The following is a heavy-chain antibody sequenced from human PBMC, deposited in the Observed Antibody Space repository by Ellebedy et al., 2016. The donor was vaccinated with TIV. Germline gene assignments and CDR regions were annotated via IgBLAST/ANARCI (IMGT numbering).Heavy chain of an antibody. CDR3: ARSLSYAVGV. CDR1: GGSFSGYY. CDR2: INHSGST. J-gene: IGHJ6*02. V-gene: IGHV4-34*01. D-gene: IGHD3-10*01. Sequence: MPSETLSLTCAVYGGSFSGYYWSWIRQPPGKGLEWIGEINHSGSTNYNPSLKSRVTISVDTSKNQFSLRLSSATAADTAVYYCARSLSYAVGVWGQGTAVTVSS.